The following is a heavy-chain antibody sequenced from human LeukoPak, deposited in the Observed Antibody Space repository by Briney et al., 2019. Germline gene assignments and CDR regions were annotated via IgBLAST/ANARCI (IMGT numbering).Heavy chain of an antibody. J-gene: IGHJ4*02. Sequence: GGSLRLSCAASGFTFSSYGMSWVRQAPGKGLEWVSAISGSGGSTYYADSVKGRFTISRDNSKNTLYLQMNSLRAEDTAVYYCARYRPAGYYFDYWGQGTLVTVSS. V-gene: IGHV3-23*01. D-gene: IGHD5-12*01. CDR2: ISGSGGST. CDR1: GFTFSSYG. CDR3: ARYRPAGYYFDY.